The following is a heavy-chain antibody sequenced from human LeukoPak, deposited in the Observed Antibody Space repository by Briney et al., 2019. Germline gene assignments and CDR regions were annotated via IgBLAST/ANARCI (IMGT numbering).Heavy chain of an antibody. J-gene: IGHJ4*02. CDR3: ARVGLRFSKYYFEY. CDR2: INSDGSST. V-gene: IGHV3-74*01. Sequence: PGGSLRLSCAASGFTFSSYWMSWVRQAPGKGLVWVSRINSDGSSTSYADSVKGRFTISRDNAKNTLYLQMNSLRAEDTAVYYCARVGLRFSKYYFEYWGQGTLVTVSS. D-gene: IGHD3-3*01. CDR1: GFTFSSYW.